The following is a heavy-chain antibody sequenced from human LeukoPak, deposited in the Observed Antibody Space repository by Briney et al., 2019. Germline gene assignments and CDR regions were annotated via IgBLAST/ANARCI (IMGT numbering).Heavy chain of an antibody. CDR3: ARLRGSYFDY. Sequence: GRSLRLSCAASGFTFSSYAMHWVRQAPGKGLEWVAVISYDGSNKYYADSVKGRFTISRDNSKNTLYLQMNSLRAEDTAVYYCARLRGSYFDYWGQGTLVTVSS. CDR1: GFTFSSYA. V-gene: IGHV3-30-3*01. CDR2: ISYDGSNK. D-gene: IGHD1-26*01. J-gene: IGHJ4*02.